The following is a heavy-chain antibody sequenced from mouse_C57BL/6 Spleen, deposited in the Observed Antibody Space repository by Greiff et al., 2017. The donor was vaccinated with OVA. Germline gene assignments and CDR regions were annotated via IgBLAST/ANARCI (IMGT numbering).Heavy chain of an antibody. CDR3: ARWDYGSSYVEAMDY. Sequence: ESGAELVRPGASVKMSCKASGYTFTSYNMHWVKQTPRQGLEWIGAIYPGNGDTSYNQKFKGKATLTVDKSSSTAYMQLSSLTSEDSAVYFCARWDYGSSYVEAMDYWGQGTSVTVSS. CDR2: IYPGNGDT. V-gene: IGHV1-12*01. J-gene: IGHJ4*01. D-gene: IGHD1-1*01. CDR1: GYTFTSYN.